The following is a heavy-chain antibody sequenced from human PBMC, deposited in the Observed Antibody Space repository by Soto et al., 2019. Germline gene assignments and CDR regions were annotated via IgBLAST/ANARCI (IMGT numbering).Heavy chain of an antibody. CDR2: IYYSGST. D-gene: IGHD3-3*01. CDR1: GGSISSGGYY. V-gene: IGHV4-31*03. CDR3: ARAQLRFLERSAENWFDP. Sequence: SETLSLTCTVSGGSISSGGYYWSWIRQHPGKGLEWIGYIYYSGSTYYNPSLKSRVTISVDTSKNQFSLKLSSVSAADTAAYYGARAQLRFLERSAENWFDPWGQGTLVTVSS. J-gene: IGHJ5*02.